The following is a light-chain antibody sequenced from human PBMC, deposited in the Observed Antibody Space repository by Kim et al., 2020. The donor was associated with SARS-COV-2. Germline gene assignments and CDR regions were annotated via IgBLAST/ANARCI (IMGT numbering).Light chain of an antibody. CDR3: SSYVGSNNLV. CDR2: DVS. J-gene: IGLJ2*01. CDR1: SSDVGGYNY. Sequence: QSALTQPPSATGSPGQSVTISCTGTSSDVGGYNYVSWYQQHPGKAPKLMIYDVSKRPSGVPDRFSGSKSGNTASLTVSGLQAEDEADYYCSSYVGSNNLVFGGGTQLTVL. V-gene: IGLV2-8*01.